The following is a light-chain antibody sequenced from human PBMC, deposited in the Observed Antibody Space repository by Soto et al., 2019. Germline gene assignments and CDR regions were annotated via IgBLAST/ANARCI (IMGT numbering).Light chain of an antibody. CDR3: QQHTRYPRT. Sequence: ASLGGTGTIKKKASQGISNYLAWYQQKPGKAPDLLIYSASTLQSGVPSRFSGSGSGTDFSLTISLLQPEDFATYYCQQHTRYPRTFGGGTKVDIK. V-gene: IGKV1-9*01. CDR1: QGISNY. J-gene: IGKJ4*02. CDR2: SAS.